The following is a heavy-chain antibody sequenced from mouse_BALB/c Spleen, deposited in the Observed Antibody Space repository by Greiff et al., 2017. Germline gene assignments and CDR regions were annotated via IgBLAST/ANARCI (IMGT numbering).Heavy chain of an antibody. CDR1: GFTFSSFG. Sequence: DAHLVESGGGLVQPGGSRKLSCAASGFTFSSFGMHWVRQAPEKGLEWVAYISSGSSTIYYADTVKGRFTISRDNPKNTLFLQMTSLRSEDTAMYYCARSDCYAMDYWGQGTTVTVAS. CDR2: ISSGSSTI. J-gene: IGHJ4*01. V-gene: IGHV5-17*02. CDR3: ARSDCYAMDY.